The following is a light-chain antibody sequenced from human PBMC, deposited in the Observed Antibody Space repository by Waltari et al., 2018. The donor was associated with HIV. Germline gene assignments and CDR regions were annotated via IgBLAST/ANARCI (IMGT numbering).Light chain of an antibody. J-gene: IGLJ2*01. Sequence: SYELTKPLSVSVALGQTARITCGGNHVGTKDVHWYQQKSGQAPLLVIYHDVNRPSGIPGRFSASKSRNTATLTISGAQAGDEADYYCQVWHYSVFFGGGTKLTVL. CDR2: HDV. CDR3: QVWHYSVF. V-gene: IGLV3-9*01. CDR1: HVGTKD.